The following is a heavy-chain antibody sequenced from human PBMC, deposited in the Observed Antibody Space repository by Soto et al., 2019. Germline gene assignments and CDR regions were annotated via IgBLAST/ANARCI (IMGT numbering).Heavy chain of an antibody. D-gene: IGHD3-16*01. V-gene: IGHV3-23*01. Sequence: GGSLRLSCAASGFPFSSYAMTWVRPAPGKGLEWVSSISGSAISTYYADSVKGRFTISRDNSKNTLYLQMNSLRAEDAAVYYCAKSAGSNAYYPNDYWGQGTLVTVSS. CDR2: ISGSAIST. CDR3: AKSAGSNAYYPNDY. CDR1: GFPFSSYA. J-gene: IGHJ4*02.